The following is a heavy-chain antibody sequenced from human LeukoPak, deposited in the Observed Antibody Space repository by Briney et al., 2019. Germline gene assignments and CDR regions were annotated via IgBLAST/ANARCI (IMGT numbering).Heavy chain of an antibody. CDR2: FDPEDGET. CDR1: GYTLTELS. Sequence: ASVKVSCKVSGYTLTELSMHWVRQAPGKGLEWMGGFDPEDGETIYAQKFQGRVTMTEDTSTDTAYMELSSLRSEDTAVYYCATSKDSSGYYNRGDAFDIWGQVTMVTVSS. D-gene: IGHD3-22*01. J-gene: IGHJ3*02. V-gene: IGHV1-24*01. CDR3: ATSKDSSGYYNRGDAFDI.